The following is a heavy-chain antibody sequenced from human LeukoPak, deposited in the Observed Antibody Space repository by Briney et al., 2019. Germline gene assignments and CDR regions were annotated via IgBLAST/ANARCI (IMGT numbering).Heavy chain of an antibody. J-gene: IGHJ4*02. CDR3: ARSQRAGYNVYYFDS. CDR2: IIPIFRTA. CDR1: GGTFSSYA. D-gene: IGHD5-24*01. Sequence: ASVKVSCRASGGTFSSYAISWVRQAPEQGLEWMGGIIPIFRTANYAQKFQGRVTITTDESTSTSYMELSSLRSEDTAVYYCARSQRAGYNVYYFDSWGQGTLVTVSS. V-gene: IGHV1-69*05.